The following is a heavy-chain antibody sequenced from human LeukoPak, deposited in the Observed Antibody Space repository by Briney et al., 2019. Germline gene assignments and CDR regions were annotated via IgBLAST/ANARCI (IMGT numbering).Heavy chain of an antibody. V-gene: IGHV4-61*02. D-gene: IGHD3-16*02. CDR3: ARSRYDYVWGSYRFDY. J-gene: IGHJ4*02. Sequence: SETLSLTCSVSGASISSGSYYWSWFRQPAGEGLEWIGRIYTTGTTNYNPSLKSRVTISVDTSKNQFSLKLSSVTAADTAVYYCARSRYDYVWGSYRFDYWGQGTLVTVSS. CDR1: GASISSGSYY. CDR2: IYTTGTT.